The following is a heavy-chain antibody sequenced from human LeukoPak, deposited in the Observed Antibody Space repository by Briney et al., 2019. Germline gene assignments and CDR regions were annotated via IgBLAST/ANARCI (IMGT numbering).Heavy chain of an antibody. CDR2: INHSGST. CDR1: GGSFSGYY. D-gene: IGHD6-13*01. J-gene: IGHJ3*02. Sequence: PSETLSLTCAVYGGSFSGYYWSWIRQPPGKGLEWIGEINHSGSTNYNPSLKSRVTISVDTSKNQFSLKLSSVTAADTAVYYCARYSLGYSSSWFDAFDIWGQGTMVTVSS. CDR3: ARYSLGYSSSWFDAFDI. V-gene: IGHV4-34*01.